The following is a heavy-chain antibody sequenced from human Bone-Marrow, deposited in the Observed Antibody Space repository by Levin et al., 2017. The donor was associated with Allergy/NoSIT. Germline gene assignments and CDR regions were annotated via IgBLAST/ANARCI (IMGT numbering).Heavy chain of an antibody. J-gene: IGHJ4*02. CDR3: ARRRDDFNPLVSAFDY. CDR1: GSMFSRYT. D-gene: IGHD5-24*01. Sequence: AGGSLRLSCVDSGSMFSRYTMTWLRQAPRKGLEWVAVSNGHDGRTHYTDSVKGRFIISRDNSKNTLYLQMDSLRAEDTAMYYCARRRDDFNPLVSAFDYWGQGALVTDSS. CDR2: SNGHDGRT. V-gene: IGHV3-23*01.